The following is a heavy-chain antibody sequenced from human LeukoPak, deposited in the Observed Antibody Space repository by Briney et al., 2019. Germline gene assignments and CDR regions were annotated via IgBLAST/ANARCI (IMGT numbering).Heavy chain of an antibody. V-gene: IGHV1-18*01. D-gene: IGHD2-15*01. CDR1: GYTFTSYG. J-gene: IGHJ4*02. CDR3: ARNQSAATLLDY. Sequence: ASVKVSCKASGYTFTSYGISRVRQAPGQGLEWMGWVSAYNGNTNYAQKLQGRVTMTTDTSTSTAYMELRSLRSDDTAVYYCARNQSAATLLDYWGQGTLVTVSS. CDR2: VSAYNGNT.